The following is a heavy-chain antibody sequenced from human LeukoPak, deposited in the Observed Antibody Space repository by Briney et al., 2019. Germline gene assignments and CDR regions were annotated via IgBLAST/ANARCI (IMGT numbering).Heavy chain of an antibody. CDR2: ISGSDGTT. CDR3: AKDHLPGIVVADRDY. Sequence: GGSLRLSCAASGFTFNRYGMSWVRQAPGKGLEWVYAISGSDGTTYYVDSVKGRFTISRDNSKNTLYLQINSLRDEDTAVYYCAKDHLPGIVVADRDYWGQGTLVTVSS. D-gene: IGHD6-19*01. CDR1: GFTFNRYG. J-gene: IGHJ4*02. V-gene: IGHV3-23*01.